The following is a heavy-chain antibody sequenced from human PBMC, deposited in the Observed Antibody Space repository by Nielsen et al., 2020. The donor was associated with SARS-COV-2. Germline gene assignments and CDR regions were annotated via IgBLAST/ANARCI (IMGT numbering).Heavy chain of an antibody. CDR2: ISYDGSNK. V-gene: IGHV3-30*04. CDR3: ARDRGGSPYYFDY. CDR1: GFTFSSYA. D-gene: IGHD1-26*01. J-gene: IGHJ4*02. Sequence: GESLKISCAASGFTFSSYAMHWVRQAPGKGLEWVAVISYDGSNKYYADSVKGRFTISRDNSKNTLYLQMNSLRAEDTAVYYCARDRGGSPYYFDYWGQGTLVTVSS.